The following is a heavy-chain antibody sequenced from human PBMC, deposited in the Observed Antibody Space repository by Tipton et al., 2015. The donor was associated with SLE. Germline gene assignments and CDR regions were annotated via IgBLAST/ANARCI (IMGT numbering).Heavy chain of an antibody. Sequence: TLSLTCTVSGGSISYLYHYWSWIRQPAGKGLEWIGGFSFSGTTNYNPSLKSRITISGDTSKNQFSLNLTSVNAADTAVYYCARVRATRENSDFWSGYFFDYWGQGTLVSVSS. CDR2: FSFSGTT. D-gene: IGHD3-3*01. J-gene: IGHJ4*02. V-gene: IGHV4-61*02. CDR3: ARVRATRENSDFWSGYFFDY. CDR1: GGSISYLYHY.